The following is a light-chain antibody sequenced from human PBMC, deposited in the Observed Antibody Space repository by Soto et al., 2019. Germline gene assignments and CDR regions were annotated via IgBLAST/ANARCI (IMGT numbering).Light chain of an antibody. CDR1: QSVRNNF. V-gene: IGKV3-20*01. CDR3: QQYGSSPP. J-gene: IGKJ4*01. Sequence: EIVLTQSPGTLSLSPGERATLSCRASQSVRNNFLVWYPQKPGQAPRLLMYGASSRATGIPDRFGGSGSGTDVPLTISGLELEDLAVYYFQQYGSSPPFGGGTKVESK. CDR2: GAS.